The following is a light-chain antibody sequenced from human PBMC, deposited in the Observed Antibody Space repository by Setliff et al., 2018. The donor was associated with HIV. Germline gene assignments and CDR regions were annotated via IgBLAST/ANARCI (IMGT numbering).Light chain of an antibody. CDR1: SSDVGTYNA. J-gene: IGLJ1*01. CDR2: DVS. V-gene: IGLV2-14*01. CDR3: SSYTSSSTEV. Sequence: SVLTQPASVSGSPGQSITISCTGTSSDVGTYNAVYWYQQHPGKAPKLMIYDVSTRPSGVSNRFSGSKSGNTASLTISGLQTEDEADYYCSSYTSSSTEVFGTGTRVTV.